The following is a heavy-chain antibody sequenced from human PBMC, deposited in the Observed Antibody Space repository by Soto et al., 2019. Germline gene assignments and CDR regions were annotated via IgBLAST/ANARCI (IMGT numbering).Heavy chain of an antibody. CDR2: IDGGDST. CDR1: GFTFSNYA. J-gene: IGHJ3*02. Sequence: PGGSLRLSCGASGFTFSNYAMTWVRQAPGRGLEWVSYIDGGDSTFYADSVKGRFAISRDNSKNTLYLQMDSLRADDTAIYYCAKRLVTIYTIGGAAFDIWGQGTLVTVSS. D-gene: IGHD3-3*01. V-gene: IGHV3-23*01. CDR3: AKRLVTIYTIGGAAFDI.